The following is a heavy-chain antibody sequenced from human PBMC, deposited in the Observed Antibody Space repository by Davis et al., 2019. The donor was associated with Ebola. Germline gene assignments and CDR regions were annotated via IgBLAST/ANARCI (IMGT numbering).Heavy chain of an antibody. Sequence: GESLKISCAASGFTFSGSGMHWVRQASGKGLEWVGRIRSKANSYATAYAASVKGRFTISRDDSKNTAYLQMNSLKTEDTAVYYCTTNTVTTDYWGLGTLVTVSS. D-gene: IGHD4-17*01. J-gene: IGHJ4*02. CDR3: TTNTVTTDY. V-gene: IGHV3-73*01. CDR2: IRSKANSYAT. CDR1: GFTFSGSG.